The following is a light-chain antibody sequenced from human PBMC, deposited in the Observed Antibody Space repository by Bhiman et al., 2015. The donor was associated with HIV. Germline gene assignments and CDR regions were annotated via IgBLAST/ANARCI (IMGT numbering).Light chain of an antibody. Sequence: QSALTQPASVSGSPGQSITISCTGTSSDVGGYNYVSWYQQAPGKAPKLIIYDVSERPSGVSDRFSGSKSGNTASLTISGLQAEDEADYYCSSYTSSGVFGGGTKLTVL. CDR1: SSDVGGYNY. CDR2: DVS. V-gene: IGLV2-14*01. CDR3: SSYTSSGV. J-gene: IGLJ2*01.